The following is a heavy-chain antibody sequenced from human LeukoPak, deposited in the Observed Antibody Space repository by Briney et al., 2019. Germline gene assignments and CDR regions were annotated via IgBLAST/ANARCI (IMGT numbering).Heavy chain of an antibody. CDR2: IYHSGST. D-gene: IGHD5-12*01. J-gene: IGHJ4*02. CDR1: GGSISSGGYS. V-gene: IGHV4-30-2*01. CDR3: ARGYRGYDWY. Sequence: SETLSLTCAVSGGSISSGGYSWSWIRQPPGKGLEWIGYIYHSGSTYYNPSLKSRVTISVDRSKNQFSLKLSSVTAADTAVYYCARGYRGYDWYWGQGTLVTVSS.